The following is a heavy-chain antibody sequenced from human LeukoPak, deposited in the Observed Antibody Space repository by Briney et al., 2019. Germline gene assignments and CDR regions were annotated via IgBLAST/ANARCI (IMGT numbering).Heavy chain of an antibody. CDR1: GFSFSSYY. V-gene: IGHV3-7*01. CDR3: ARDCWGIKVMDGFDN. D-gene: IGHD2-8*01. Sequence: PGGSLRLPCAASGFSFSSYYMSWVRQAPGKGLEWVANIKQDGSEKKYVDSVKGRFTISRDNAKNSLYLQMNSLRAEDTAVYYCARDCWGIKVMDGFDNWGQGTLVTVSS. CDR2: IKQDGSEK. J-gene: IGHJ4*02.